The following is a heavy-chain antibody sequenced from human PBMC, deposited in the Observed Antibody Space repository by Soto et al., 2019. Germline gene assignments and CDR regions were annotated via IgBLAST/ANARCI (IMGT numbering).Heavy chain of an antibody. CDR1: GGTFSNYA. V-gene: IGHV1-69*13. Sequence: SVKVSCKASGGTFSNYAISWVRQAPGQGLEWMGGIIPISETTNYAQKFQGRVTITADESKSTAYMELSSLRSEDTAVYYCARSQGSSTSLEIYYYYYCGMDVWGQGTTVTVSS. D-gene: IGHD2-2*01. CDR3: ARSQGSSTSLEIYYYYYCGMDV. J-gene: IGHJ6*02. CDR2: IIPISETT.